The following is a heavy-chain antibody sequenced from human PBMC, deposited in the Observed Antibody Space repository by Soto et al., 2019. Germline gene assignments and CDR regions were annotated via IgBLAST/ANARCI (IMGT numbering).Heavy chain of an antibody. V-gene: IGHV4-59*01. Sequence: SETLSLTCTVSGGSISSYYWSLIRQPPGKGLEWIGYIYYSGSTNYNPSLKRRVTISVDTSKNQFSLKLNFVTAADTGMYFCAREFGVWSTWGQGTLVTVSS. J-gene: IGHJ5*02. CDR2: IYYSGST. D-gene: IGHD6-19*01. CDR3: AREFGVWST. CDR1: GGSISSYY.